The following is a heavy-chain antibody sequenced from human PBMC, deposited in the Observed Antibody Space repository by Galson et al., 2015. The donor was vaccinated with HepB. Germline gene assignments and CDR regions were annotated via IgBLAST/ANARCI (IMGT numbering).Heavy chain of an antibody. V-gene: IGHV4-31*03. D-gene: IGHD3-22*01. J-gene: IGHJ4*02. CDR3: ARGRTSSGFKYRVRGSLDY. CDR2: IYYSGST. CDR1: GGSISSGGYY. Sequence: LSLTCTVSGGSISSGGYYWSWIRQHPGKGLEWIGYIYYSGSTYYNPSLKSRVTISVDTSKNQFSLKLSSVTAADTAVYYCARGRTSSGFKYRVRGSLDYWGQGTLVTVSS.